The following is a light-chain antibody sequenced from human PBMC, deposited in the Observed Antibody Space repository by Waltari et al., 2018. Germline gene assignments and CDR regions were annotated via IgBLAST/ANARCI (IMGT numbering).Light chain of an antibody. CDR2: AAS. V-gene: IGKV1-12*01. J-gene: IGKJ2*03. CDR3: QQGYNTPYS. Sequence: DIQMTQSPSSLSASVGDKVTITCRASQGISSWLAWYQQKPGKAPKLLIYAASSLQSGVPSRFSGSASRTYYTLTISILHPDDSATYYCQQGYNTPYSFGQGTKVEIK. CDR1: QGISSW.